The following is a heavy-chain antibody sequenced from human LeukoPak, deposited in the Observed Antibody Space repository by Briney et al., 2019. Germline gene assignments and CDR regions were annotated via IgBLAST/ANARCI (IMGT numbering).Heavy chain of an antibody. CDR3: ARGGAVAGPSPDY. D-gene: IGHD6-19*01. CDR2: ISWNSGSR. CDR1: GFTFDDYA. Sequence: QPGRSLRLSCAASGFTFDDYAMHWVRQAPGKGLEWVSGISWNSGSRGYADSVKGRFTISRDNAKNSLYLHMNSLRAEDTAVYYCARGGAVAGPSPDYWGQGTLVTVSS. J-gene: IGHJ4*02. V-gene: IGHV3-9*01.